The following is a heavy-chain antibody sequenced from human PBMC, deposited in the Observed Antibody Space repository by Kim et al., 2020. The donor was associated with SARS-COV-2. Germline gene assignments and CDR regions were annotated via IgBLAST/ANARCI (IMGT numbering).Heavy chain of an antibody. CDR3: ARGADCSGGSCYSYYGMDV. J-gene: IGHJ6*02. CDR1: GGSFSGYY. Sequence: SETLSLTCAVYGGSFSGYYWSWIRQPPGKGLEWIGEINHSGSTNYNPSLKSRVTISVDTSKNQFSLKLSSVTAADTAVYYCARGADCSGGSCYSYYGMDVWGQGTTVTVSS. D-gene: IGHD2-15*01. V-gene: IGHV4-34*01. CDR2: INHSGST.